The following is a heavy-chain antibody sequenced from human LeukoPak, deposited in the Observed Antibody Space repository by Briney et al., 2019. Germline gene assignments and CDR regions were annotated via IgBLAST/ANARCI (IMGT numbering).Heavy chain of an antibody. CDR2: MNPNSGGT. Sequence: ASVKVSCKASGYTFTGYYMHWVGQAPGQGVEGMGGMNPNSGGTKYAQKFQGRVTMTKDTSISTAYMELSMLRSDDTAVYYCARVDVVVVPAAIGANYYYYMDVWGKGTTVTVSS. J-gene: IGHJ6*03. CDR3: ARVDVVVVPAAIGANYYYYMDV. D-gene: IGHD2-2*01. V-gene: IGHV1-2*02. CDR1: GYTFTGYY.